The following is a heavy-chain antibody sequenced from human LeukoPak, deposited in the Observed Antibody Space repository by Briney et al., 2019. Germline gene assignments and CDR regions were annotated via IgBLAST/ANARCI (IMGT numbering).Heavy chain of an antibody. D-gene: IGHD3-10*01. CDR1: GFTFSSYA. CDR2: ISDSGGNT. Sequence: PGGSLRLSCAASGFTFSSYAMNWVRQAPGKGLEWVSSISDSGGNTYYADSVKGRFTISRDNSKNTLYLQMNSLRVEDTAVYYCAKVDHYYVSGSIDYWGQGTLVTVSS. V-gene: IGHV3-23*01. CDR3: AKVDHYYVSGSIDY. J-gene: IGHJ4*02.